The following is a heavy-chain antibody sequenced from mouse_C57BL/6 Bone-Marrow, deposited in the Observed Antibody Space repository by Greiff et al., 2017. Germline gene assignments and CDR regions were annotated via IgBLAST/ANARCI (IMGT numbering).Heavy chain of an antibody. CDR2: ISSGSSTI. Sequence: EVNLVESGGGLVKPGGSLKLSCAASGFTFSDYGMHWVRQAPEKGLEWVAYISSGSSTIYYADTVKGRFTISRDNAKNTLFLQLTSLRSEDTAMYYCAKYYDYSFAYWGQGTLVTVSA. D-gene: IGHD2-4*01. J-gene: IGHJ3*01. V-gene: IGHV5-17*01. CDR1: GFTFSDYG. CDR3: AKYYDYSFAY.